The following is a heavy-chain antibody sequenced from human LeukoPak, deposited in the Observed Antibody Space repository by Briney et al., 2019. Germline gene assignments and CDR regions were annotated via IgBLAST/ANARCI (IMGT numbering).Heavy chain of an antibody. J-gene: IGHJ6*03. CDR2: ILNTGST. CDR1: GVSISNYY. CDR3: ARQSRNYYMDV. V-gene: IGHV4-59*08. D-gene: IGHD1-1*01. Sequence: SETLSLTCKVSGVSISNYYWTWIRQPPGKALEWIGYILNTGSTNYKPSQKSRATISLDTSQNQVSLELKSVTAADTAVYYCARQSRNYYMDVWGRG.